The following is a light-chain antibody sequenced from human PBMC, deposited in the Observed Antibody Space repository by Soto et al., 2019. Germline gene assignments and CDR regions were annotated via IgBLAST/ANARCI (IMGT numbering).Light chain of an antibody. CDR1: QSISYY. J-gene: IGKJ1*01. Sequence: IQMTQSPSSLSASVGDRATITSRTSQSISYYLNWYQQKQGRAPRLLIYSTSTLQSGVPSKFSGSASGTDFTLTISSLQPEDFATYYCQQSYSTPWTFGQGTKVDIK. CDR2: STS. CDR3: QQSYSTPWT. V-gene: IGKV1-39*01.